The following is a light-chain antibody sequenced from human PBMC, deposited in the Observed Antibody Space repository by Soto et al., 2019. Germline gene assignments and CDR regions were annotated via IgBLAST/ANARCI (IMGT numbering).Light chain of an antibody. CDR1: SREDGVCNK. CDR3: SSYTSSSTLYV. V-gene: IGLV2-14*01. J-gene: IGLJ1*01. Sequence: QSVLTQPASVSGSPGQSITISCTGTSREDGVCNKVSWYKQHQCKAPILMSYAFCNRPSGDSKCLAISNLGDAASLTISGLQAEDEADYYCSSYTSSSTLYVFGTGTKVTVL. CDR2: AFC.